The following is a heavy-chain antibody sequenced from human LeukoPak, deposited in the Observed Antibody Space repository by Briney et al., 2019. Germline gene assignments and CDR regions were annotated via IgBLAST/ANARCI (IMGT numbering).Heavy chain of an antibody. D-gene: IGHD3-3*01. CDR3: ASSRLRFLEWLLYGGYYMDV. CDR2: IYHSGGT. CDR1: GYSISSGYY. V-gene: IGHV4-38-2*02. Sequence: SETLSLTCTVSGYSISSGYYWGWIRQPPGKGLEWIGSIYHSGGTYYNPSLKSRVTISVDTSKNQFSLKLSSVTAADTAVYYCASSRLRFLEWLLYGGYYMDVWGKGTTVTVSS. J-gene: IGHJ6*03.